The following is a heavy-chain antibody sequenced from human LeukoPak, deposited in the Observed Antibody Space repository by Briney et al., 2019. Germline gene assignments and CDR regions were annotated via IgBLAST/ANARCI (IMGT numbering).Heavy chain of an antibody. D-gene: IGHD6-13*01. J-gene: IGHJ4*02. CDR2: IWYDGSNK. CDR3: ARGWDSSSWYFDY. CDR1: GFTFSSYA. Sequence: GGSLRLSCAASGFTFSSYAMTWVRQAPGKGLEWVAVIWYDGSNKYYADSVKGRFTISRDHSKNTLHLQMNSLRAEDTAVYYCARGWDSSSWYFDYWGQGTLVTVSS. V-gene: IGHV3-33*08.